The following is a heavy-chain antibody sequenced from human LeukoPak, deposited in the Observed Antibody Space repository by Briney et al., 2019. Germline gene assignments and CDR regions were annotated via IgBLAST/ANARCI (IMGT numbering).Heavy chain of an antibody. Sequence: SQTLSLTCTVSGGSISSGDYYWSWIRQPPGKGLEWIGYIYYSGSTYYNPSLKSRVTISVDTSKNQFSLKLSSVTAADTAVYYCAREGGIVVVPAAISGPYYYYMDVWGKGITVTVSS. CDR2: IYYSGST. CDR1: GGSISSGDYY. V-gene: IGHV4-30-4*08. CDR3: AREGGIVVVPAAISGPYYYYMDV. D-gene: IGHD2-2*01. J-gene: IGHJ6*03.